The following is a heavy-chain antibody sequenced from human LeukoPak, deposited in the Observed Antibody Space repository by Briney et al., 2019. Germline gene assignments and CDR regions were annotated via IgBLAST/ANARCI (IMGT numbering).Heavy chain of an antibody. CDR1: GYTFTAYY. Sequence: GASVKVSCKASGYTFTAYYMHWARQAPGQGLEWMGWISPNTGGTSYALKFQGRVTMTRDTSISTVYMELSRLRSDDTAVYYCARPATVVTNDAFDIWGQGTMVTVSS. CDR2: ISPNTGGT. V-gene: IGHV1-2*02. J-gene: IGHJ3*02. CDR3: ARPATVVTNDAFDI. D-gene: IGHD5-18*01.